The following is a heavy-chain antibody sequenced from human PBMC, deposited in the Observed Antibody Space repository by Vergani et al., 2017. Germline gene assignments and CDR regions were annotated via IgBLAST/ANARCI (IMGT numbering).Heavy chain of an antibody. Sequence: QLQLQESGPGLVKPSETLSLTCAVYGGSFSGYYWSWIRQPPGKGLEWIGEINHSGSTNYNPSLKSRVTISVDTSKNQFSLKLSSVTAADTAVYYCARESYGSGSYYPYWGQGTLVTVSS. CDR3: ARESYGSGSYYPY. V-gene: IGHV4-34*01. J-gene: IGHJ4*02. CDR2: INHSGST. CDR1: GGSFSGYY. D-gene: IGHD3-10*01.